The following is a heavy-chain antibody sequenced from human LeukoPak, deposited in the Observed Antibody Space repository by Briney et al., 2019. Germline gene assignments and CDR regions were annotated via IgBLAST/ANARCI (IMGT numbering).Heavy chain of an antibody. V-gene: IGHV1-69*13. J-gene: IGHJ3*02. Sequence: SVKVSCKASGYTFTSYGISWVRQAPGQGLEWMGGIIPIFGTANYAQKFQGRVTITADESTSTAYMELSSLRSEDTAVYYCTHSSGYYLPDAFDIWGQGTMVTVSS. CDR3: THSSGYYLPDAFDI. CDR1: GYTFTSYG. D-gene: IGHD3-22*01. CDR2: IIPIFGTA.